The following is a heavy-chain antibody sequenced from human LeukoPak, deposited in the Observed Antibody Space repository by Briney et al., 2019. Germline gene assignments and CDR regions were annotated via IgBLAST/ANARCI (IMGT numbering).Heavy chain of an antibody. CDR3: ARGGTPMIIFYYYGMDV. CDR1: GFTFSSYW. CDR2: INSDGSST. Sequence: GGSLRLSCAASGFTFSSYWMHWVRQAPGKGLVWVSHINSDGSSTSYADSVKGRFTISRDNAKNSLFLQMNSLRPEDTALYYCARGGTPMIIFYYYGMDVWGQGTTVTVSS. V-gene: IGHV3-74*01. D-gene: IGHD5-18*01. J-gene: IGHJ6*02.